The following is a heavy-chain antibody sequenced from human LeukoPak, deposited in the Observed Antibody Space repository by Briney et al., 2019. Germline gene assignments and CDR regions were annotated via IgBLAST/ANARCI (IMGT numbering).Heavy chain of an antibody. J-gene: IGHJ4*02. CDR3: ARDRSPGNFDY. Sequence: GGSLRLSCAASGFTFSTYAMTWVRQAPGKGLEWVSLISGTGGSTYYADSVKGRFTISRDNAKNSLYLQMNSLRAEDTAVYYCARDRSPGNFDYWGQGTLVTVSS. V-gene: IGHV3-23*01. D-gene: IGHD3-10*01. CDR2: ISGTGGST. CDR1: GFTFSTYA.